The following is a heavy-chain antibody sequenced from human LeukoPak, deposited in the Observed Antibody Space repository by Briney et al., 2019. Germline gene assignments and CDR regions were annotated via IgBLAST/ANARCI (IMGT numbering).Heavy chain of an antibody. V-gene: IGHV4-59*01. D-gene: IGHD3-10*01. CDR1: GGSISSYY. Sequence: SETLSLTCTVPGGSISSYYWSWIRQPPGKGLEWIGYIYYSGSTNYNPSLKSRVTISVDTSKNQFSLKLSSVTAADTAVYYCARDAQHGGSHWFDPWGQGTLVTVSS. CDR3: ARDAQHGGSHWFDP. J-gene: IGHJ5*02. CDR2: IYYSGST.